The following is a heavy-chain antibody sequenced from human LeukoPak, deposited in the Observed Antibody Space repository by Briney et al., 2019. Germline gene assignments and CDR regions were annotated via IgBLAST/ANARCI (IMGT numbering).Heavy chain of an antibody. CDR1: GFTFSSYG. V-gene: IGHV3-23*01. CDR3: AKRYGVLWIDY. Sequence: GGTLRLSCAASGFTFSSYGMSWVRQAPGKGLEWVSAISGSGGSTYYADSVKGRFTISRDNSKNTLYLQLNSLRAEDTAVYYWAKRYGVLWIDYWGQRALVTVSS. D-gene: IGHD4-17*01. CDR2: ISGSGGST. J-gene: IGHJ4*02.